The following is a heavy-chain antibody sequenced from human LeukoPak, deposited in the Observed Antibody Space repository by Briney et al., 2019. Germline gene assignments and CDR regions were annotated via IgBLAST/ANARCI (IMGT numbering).Heavy chain of an antibody. D-gene: IGHD4-17*01. CDR1: GGSISSYY. J-gene: IGHJ4*02. V-gene: IGHV4-59*01. Sequence: SETPSLTCTVSGGSISSYYWSWIRQPPGKGLEWIGYIYYSGSTNYNPSLKSRVTISVDTSKNQFSLKLSSVTAADTAVYYCASHDYGDYQGYWGQGTLVTVSS. CDR2: IYYSGST. CDR3: ASHDYGDYQGY.